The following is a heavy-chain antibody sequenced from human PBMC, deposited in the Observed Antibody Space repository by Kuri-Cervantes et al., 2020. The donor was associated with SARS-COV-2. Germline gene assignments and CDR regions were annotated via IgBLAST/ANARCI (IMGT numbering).Heavy chain of an antibody. CDR2: IYYSGST. D-gene: IGHD2-2*02. CDR1: GGSISSSSYY. CDR3: ARLGVVPAAIQIDY. V-gene: IGHV4-39*01. J-gene: IGHJ4*02. Sequence: SETLSLTCTVSGGSISSSSYYWGWIRPPPGKGLEWIGSIYYSGSTYYNPSLKSRDTISVDTSKNQFSLKLSSVTAADTAVYYCARLGVVPAAIQIDYWGQGTLVTVSS.